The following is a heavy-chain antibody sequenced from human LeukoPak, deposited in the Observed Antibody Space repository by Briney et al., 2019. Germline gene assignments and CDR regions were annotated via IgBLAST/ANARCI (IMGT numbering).Heavy chain of an antibody. V-gene: IGHV1-46*01. J-gene: IGHJ4*02. Sequence: GSVKDSCKASGYTFTSYYMHWVRQAPGQGLEWMGIINPSGGSTNYAQKFQGRVTLTRDTSTSTGYMELSSLRSEDTAVYYCASDFGYGSGSTHFDYWGQGTLVTVSS. CDR2: INPSGGST. CDR1: GYTFTSYY. CDR3: ASDFGYGSGSTHFDY. D-gene: IGHD3-10*01.